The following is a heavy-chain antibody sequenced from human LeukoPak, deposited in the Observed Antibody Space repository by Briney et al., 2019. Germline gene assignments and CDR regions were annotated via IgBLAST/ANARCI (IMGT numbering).Heavy chain of an antibody. CDR1: GGSISSGGYY. V-gene: IGHV4-30-2*01. CDR3: ARDPSLPYYDFWSGYYTSGAFDI. J-gene: IGHJ3*02. CDR2: IYHSGST. D-gene: IGHD3-3*01. Sequence: SQTLSLTCTVSGGSISSGGYYWSWIRQPPGKGLEWIGYIYHSGSTYYNPSLKSRVTISVDRCKNQFSLKLSSVTAADTAVYYCARDPSLPYYDFWSGYYTSGAFDIWGQGTMVTVSS.